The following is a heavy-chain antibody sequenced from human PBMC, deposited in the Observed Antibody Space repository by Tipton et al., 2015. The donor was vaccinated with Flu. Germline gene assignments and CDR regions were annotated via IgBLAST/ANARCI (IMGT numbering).Heavy chain of an antibody. CDR1: GFTFSSYE. Sequence: SLRLSCAASGFTFSSYEMNWVRQAPGKGLEWVSYISSSGSTIYYADSVKGRFTISRDNAKNSLYLQMNSLRAEDTAVYYCATSDYYDSSGYYSWGQGTLVTVPS. CDR2: ISSSGSTI. CDR3: ATSDYYDSSGYYS. D-gene: IGHD3-22*01. V-gene: IGHV3-48*03. J-gene: IGHJ4*02.